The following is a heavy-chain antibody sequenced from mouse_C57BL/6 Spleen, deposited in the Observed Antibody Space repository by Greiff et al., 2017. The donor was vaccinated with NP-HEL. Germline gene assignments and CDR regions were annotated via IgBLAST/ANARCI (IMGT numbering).Heavy chain of an antibody. V-gene: IGHV2-2*01. CDR1: GFSLTSYG. D-gene: IGHD2-3*01. J-gene: IGHJ4*01. CDR3: ARKGGYWGAMDY. Sequence: VQVVESGPGLVQPSQSLSITCTVSGFSLTSYGVHWVRQSPGKGLEWLGVIWSGGSTDYNAAFISRLCISKDNTKSQDFFKMNSLQADDTDIYYCARKGGYWGAMDYWGQGTSVTVSS. CDR2: IWSGGST.